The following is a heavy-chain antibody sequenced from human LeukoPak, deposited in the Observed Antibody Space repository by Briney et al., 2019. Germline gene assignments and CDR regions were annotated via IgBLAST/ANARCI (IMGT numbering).Heavy chain of an antibody. CDR2: INTDGSST. J-gene: IGHJ3*02. CDR1: GFIFSTYW. D-gene: IGHD2-15*01. V-gene: IGHV3-74*01. CDR3: ASPKRGGAFDM. Sequence: PGGSLRLSRASSGFIFSTYWMHWVRQAPGRGLVWVSRINTDGSSTNYPDSVKGRFTISRDNAKNTLYLQMNSLRAEDTAVYYCASPKRGGAFDMWGHGTVVTVSS.